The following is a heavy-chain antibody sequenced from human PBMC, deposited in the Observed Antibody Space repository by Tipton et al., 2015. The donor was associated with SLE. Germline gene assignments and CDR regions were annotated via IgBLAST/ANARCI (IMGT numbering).Heavy chain of an antibody. CDR3: ARDEYRYDTTGYHLLGHFDF. V-gene: IGHV4-59*12. J-gene: IGHJ4*02. CDR1: GASISGYF. D-gene: IGHD3-22*01. Sequence: GLVKPSETLSLTCIVSGASISGYFWSWIRQPPGKGLEWIGYIHDTGSSNYNPSLQSRVSGSIDTSKNQLSLKLTSVTAADTAVYYCARDEYRYDTTGYHLLGHFDFWGQGTLVTVSS. CDR2: IHDTGSS.